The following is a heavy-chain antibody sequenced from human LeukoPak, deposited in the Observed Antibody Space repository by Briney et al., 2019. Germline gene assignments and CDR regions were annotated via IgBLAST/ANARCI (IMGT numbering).Heavy chain of an antibody. J-gene: IGHJ5*02. CDR1: GYSINNYW. Sequence: GESLKISCKGSGYSINNYWIGWVRQMPGKGLEWMGIIYPADSDIRYSPSFQGQVTISANKSISTAYLQWSSLKASDTAMYYCARQEYCSGGSCYTWFDPWGQGTLVTVSS. CDR3: ARQEYCSGGSCYTWFDP. V-gene: IGHV5-51*01. D-gene: IGHD2-15*01. CDR2: IYPADSDI.